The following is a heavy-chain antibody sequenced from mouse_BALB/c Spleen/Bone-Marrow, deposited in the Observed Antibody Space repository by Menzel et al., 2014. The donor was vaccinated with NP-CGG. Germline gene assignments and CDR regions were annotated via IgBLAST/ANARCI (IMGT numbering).Heavy chain of an antibody. D-gene: IGHD3-3*01. CDR1: GFTFSGYG. CDR3: ARGRDWFDY. CDR2: ISGSGSST. Sequence: EAQLVESGGGLVQPGGSLKLSCAASGFTFSGYGMSWVRQTPDKGLELVATISGSGSSTYYPDSVKGRFTISRDDARNTLYLQMSSLKSEDTAMYYCARGRDWFDYWGQGTTLTVSS. V-gene: IGHV5-6-3*01. J-gene: IGHJ2*01.